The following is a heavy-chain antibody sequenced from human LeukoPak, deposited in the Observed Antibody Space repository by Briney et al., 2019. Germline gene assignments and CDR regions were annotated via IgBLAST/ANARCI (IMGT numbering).Heavy chain of an antibody. D-gene: IGHD3-10*01. CDR3: ARHKGFGDNGAFDI. CDR2: ISGSGGST. CDR1: KFNFNSYG. J-gene: IGHJ3*02. V-gene: IGHV3-23*01. Sequence: GGSLRPSCTTSKFNFNSYGMTWVRQAPGKGLEWVSSISGSGGSTQYAASVQGRFTISRDNSKNTLYLQMNSLRAEDTAVYYCARHKGFGDNGAFDIWGQGTMVTVSP.